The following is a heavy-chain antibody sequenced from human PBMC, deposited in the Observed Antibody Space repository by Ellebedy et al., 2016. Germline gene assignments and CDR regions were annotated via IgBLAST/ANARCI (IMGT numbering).Heavy chain of an antibody. CDR2: INTNSGGT. D-gene: IGHD3-16*01. V-gene: IGHV1-2*02. CDR1: GYTFTGYY. J-gene: IGHJ5*02. CDR3: ARGVRYDRGYNWFDP. Sequence: ASVKVSCXASGYTFTGYYMHWVRQAPGQGLEWMGWINTNSGGTNYPQKLQGRVTMTRDTSISTAYMELSRLISDDTAVYYCARGVRYDRGYNWFDPWGQGTLVTVSS.